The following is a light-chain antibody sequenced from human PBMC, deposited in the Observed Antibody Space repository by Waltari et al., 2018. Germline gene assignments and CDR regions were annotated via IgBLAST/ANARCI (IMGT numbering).Light chain of an antibody. J-gene: IGLJ2*01. CDR2: STN. V-gene: IGLV8-61*01. CDR1: SGSVPSSHY. Sequence: QPVVTQEPSFSVSPGGTVTLTCGLNSGSVPSSHYPSWYQQTPGQAPRTLIYSTNTLSSGVPHRFSGSIVGDKAALTITGAQADDESIYHCALYIRADVVFGGGTKLTVL. CDR3: ALYIRADVV.